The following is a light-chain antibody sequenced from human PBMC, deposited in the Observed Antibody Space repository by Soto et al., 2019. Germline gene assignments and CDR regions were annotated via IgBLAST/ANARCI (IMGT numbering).Light chain of an antibody. CDR3: SSYTSNSHYV. Sequence: QSALTQPASVSGSPGQSITISCTGTSSDVGGYNHVSWYHHHPGKAPKLLIYDDSHRPSGVSNRFSGSKSGNTASLTISGLQAEDEADYYCSSYTSNSHYVFGTGTKLTVL. J-gene: IGLJ1*01. CDR2: DDS. V-gene: IGLV2-14*03. CDR1: SSDVGGYNH.